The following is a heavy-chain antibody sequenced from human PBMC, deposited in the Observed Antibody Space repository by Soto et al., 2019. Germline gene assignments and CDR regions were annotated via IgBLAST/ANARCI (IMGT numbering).Heavy chain of an antibody. J-gene: IGHJ3*01. V-gene: IGHV3-30*03. Sequence: QEQLVESGGGVVQPGKSLRLSCAASGFTFSDYGMHWVRQAPGKGLEWVAVISYDGNHQEYADSVKGRFTISRDKSKNTRFLEVNSLRVEDTALYYCARAVGFRVYWRSSDCYDAAFDLWGQGTMVTVSS. D-gene: IGHD2-2*01. CDR3: ARAVGFRVYWRSSDCYDAAFDL. CDR2: ISYDGNHQ. CDR1: GFTFSDYG.